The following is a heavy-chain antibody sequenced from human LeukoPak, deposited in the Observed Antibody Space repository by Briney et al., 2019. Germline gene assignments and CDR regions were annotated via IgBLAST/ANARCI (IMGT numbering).Heavy chain of an antibody. CDR1: GDSISSGGYY. J-gene: IGHJ4*02. CDR2: IYYSGST. D-gene: IGHD2-8*01. Sequence: SETLSLTCTVSGDSISSGGYYWSWIRQHPGKGLEWIGYIYYSGSTYYNPSLQSRVIISADTSKNQFSLNLSSVTAADTAVYYCARAPQVYCTITRCHIFDSWGQGTLVTVSS. V-gene: IGHV4-31*03. CDR3: ARAPQVYCTITRCHIFDS.